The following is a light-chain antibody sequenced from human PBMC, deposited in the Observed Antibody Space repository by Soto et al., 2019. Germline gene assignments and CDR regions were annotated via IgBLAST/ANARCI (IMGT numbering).Light chain of an antibody. CDR3: GTWDSSLSAVV. J-gene: IGLJ2*01. Sequence: SVLTQPPSVSAAPRQKVTISCSGSSSNIGNNYVSWYQQFPGTAPKLLIYDNNKRPSGIPDRFSGSKSGTSATLGITGLQTGDEADYYCGTWDSSLSAVVFGGGTKLTVL. CDR2: DNN. CDR1: SSNIGNNY. V-gene: IGLV1-51*01.